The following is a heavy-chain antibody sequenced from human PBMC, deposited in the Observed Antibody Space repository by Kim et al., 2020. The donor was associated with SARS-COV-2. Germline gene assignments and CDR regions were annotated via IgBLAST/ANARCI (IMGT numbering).Heavy chain of an antibody. J-gene: IGHJ6*02. CDR3: ARATVAGTRGFYGYYYGMDV. CDR1: GFTFSSYA. V-gene: IGHV3-30*04. Sequence: GGSLRLSCAASGFTFSSYAMHWVRQAPGKGLEWVAVISYDGSNKYYADSVKGRFTISRDNSKNTLYLQMNSLRAEDTAVYYCARATVAGTRGFYGYYYGMDVWGQGTTVTVSS. D-gene: IGHD6-19*01. CDR2: ISYDGSNK.